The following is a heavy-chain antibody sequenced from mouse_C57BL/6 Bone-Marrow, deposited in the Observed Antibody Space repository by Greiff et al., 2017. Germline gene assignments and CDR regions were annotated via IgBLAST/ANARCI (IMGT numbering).Heavy chain of an antibody. CDR2: INPSSGYT. CDR3: AIEPLWYFDV. J-gene: IGHJ1*03. Sequence: QVQLQQSGAELVKPGASVKLSCKASGYTFTSYWMHWVKQRPGRGLEWIGYINPSSGYTKYNQKFKDKATLTADKSSSTAYMQLSSLTYEDSAVYYCAIEPLWYFDVWGKGTTVTVSS. CDR1: GYTFTSYW. V-gene: IGHV1-7*01.